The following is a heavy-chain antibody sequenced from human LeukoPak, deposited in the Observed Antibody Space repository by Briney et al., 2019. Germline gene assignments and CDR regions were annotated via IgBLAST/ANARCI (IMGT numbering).Heavy chain of an antibody. CDR3: ARNMSYYGSGSPDYYYYGMDV. V-gene: IGHV1-69*04. CDR1: GGTFSSYA. D-gene: IGHD3-10*01. J-gene: IGHJ6*02. CDR2: IIPILGIA. Sequence: KVSCKASGGTFSSYAISWVRQAPGQGLEWMGKIIPILGIANYAQKFQGRVTITADKSTSTAYMELSSLRSEDTAVYYCARNMSYYGSGSPDYYYYGMDVWGQGTTVTVSS.